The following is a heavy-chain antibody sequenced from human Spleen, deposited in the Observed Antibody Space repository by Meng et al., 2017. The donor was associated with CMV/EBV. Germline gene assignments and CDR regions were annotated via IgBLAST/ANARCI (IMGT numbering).Heavy chain of an antibody. CDR1: SFSGYY. D-gene: IGHD2-2*03. Sequence: SFSGYYWSWIRQPPGKGLEWIGEINHSGSTNYNPSLKSRVTISVDTSKNQFSLKLSSVTAADTAVYYCARGSLGYCSSTSCHQPVDYWGQGTLVTVSS. J-gene: IGHJ4*02. CDR2: INHSGST. CDR3: ARGSLGYCSSTSCHQPVDY. V-gene: IGHV4-34*01.